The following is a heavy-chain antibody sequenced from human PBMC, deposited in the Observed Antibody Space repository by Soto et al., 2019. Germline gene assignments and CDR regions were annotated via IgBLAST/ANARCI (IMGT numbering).Heavy chain of an antibody. J-gene: IGHJ4*02. CDR2: VNGDGSST. CDR3: TRWPQY. D-gene: IGHD5-12*01. V-gene: IGHV3-74*01. CDR1: GFTFTTYW. Sequence: PGGSLRLSCAASGFTFTTYWMHWVRQAPGKGLVWVSRVNGDGSSTSYADSVKGRFTISRDNAKNTLYLQMNSLRADDTAIYYCTRWPQYWGQGTLVTVS.